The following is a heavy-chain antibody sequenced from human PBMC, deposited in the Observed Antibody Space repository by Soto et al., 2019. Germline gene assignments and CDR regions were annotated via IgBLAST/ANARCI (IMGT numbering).Heavy chain of an antibody. CDR3: ARDIRFRGFYGMDV. D-gene: IGHD3-10*01. CDR1: GGSISSGGYY. J-gene: IGHJ6*02. CDR2: IYYSGST. V-gene: IGHV4-31*01. Sequence: QVQLQESGPGLVKPSQTLSLTCTVSGGSISSGGYYWSWIRQHPGKGLEWIGYIYYSGSTYYNPSLKSLVTISVDTSKNQFSLKLSSVTAADTAVYYCARDIRFRGFYGMDVWGQGTTVTVSS.